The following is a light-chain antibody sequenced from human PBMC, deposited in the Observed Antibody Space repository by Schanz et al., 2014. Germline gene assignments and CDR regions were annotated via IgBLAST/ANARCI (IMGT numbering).Light chain of an antibody. CDR3: QHYGSSPGT. J-gene: IGKJ1*01. V-gene: IGKV3-20*01. CDR1: QSVSSSF. Sequence: EVVLTQSPATLSLSPGERATLSCRASQSVSSSFLAWYQQKPGQAPRLLIYGASTRATGIPDRFSGSGSGTVFTLTISSLEPEDFAVYYCQHYGSSPGTFGQGTKVEIK. CDR2: GAS.